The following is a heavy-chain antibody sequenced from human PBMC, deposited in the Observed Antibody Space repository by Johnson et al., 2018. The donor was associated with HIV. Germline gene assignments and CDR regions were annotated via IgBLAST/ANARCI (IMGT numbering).Heavy chain of an antibody. Sequence: QVQLVESGGGLVQPGGSLRLSCVASGFTFSSYAMSWVRQAPGKGLEWVAFIRYDGSSTYYGDSVKGRFPISRDNSKHTLYLQMNSLRAEDTAVYYCAKGGWGGENSDHYAFDIWGQGTMVTVSS. CDR2: IRYDGSST. CDR1: GFTFSSYA. CDR3: AKGGWGGENSDHYAFDI. V-gene: IGHV3-30*02. J-gene: IGHJ3*02. D-gene: IGHD3-16*01.